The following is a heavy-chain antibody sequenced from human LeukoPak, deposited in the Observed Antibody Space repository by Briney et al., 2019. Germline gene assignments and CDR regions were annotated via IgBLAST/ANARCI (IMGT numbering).Heavy chain of an antibody. V-gene: IGHV4-59*01. CDR2: IYYSGST. CDR3: ARGFEMATGRWFDP. CDR1: GGSISSYY. J-gene: IGHJ5*02. Sequence: SETLSLTCTVSGGSISSYYWSWIRQPPGKGLEWIGYIYYSGSTNYNPSLKSRVTISVDTSKNQFSLKLSSVTAADTAVYYCARGFEMATGRWFDPWGQGTLVTVSS. D-gene: IGHD5-24*01.